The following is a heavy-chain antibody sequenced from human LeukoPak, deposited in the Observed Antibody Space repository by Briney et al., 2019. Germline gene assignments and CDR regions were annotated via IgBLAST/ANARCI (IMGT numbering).Heavy chain of an antibody. CDR2: IKEDGSEK. CDR3: ARGRAVDI. J-gene: IGHJ3*02. Sequence: GGSLRLSCAVSGFTFSISNNWRAWVRQARGRGLEWVANIKEDGSEKYYVDSVKGRFTISRDNAKNSVYLQMNSLRAEDTAVYFCARGRAVDIWGQGTMVTVSS. V-gene: IGHV3-7*04. CDR1: GFTFSISNNW.